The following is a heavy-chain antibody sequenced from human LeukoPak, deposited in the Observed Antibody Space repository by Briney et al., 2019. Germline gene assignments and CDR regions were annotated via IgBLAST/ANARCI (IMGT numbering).Heavy chain of an antibody. V-gene: IGHV1-8*01. CDR2: MNPNSGNT. D-gene: IGHD1-7*01. Sequence: ASVKVSCKASGYTFTSYDINWVRQATGQGLEWMGWMNPNSGNTGYAQKFQGRVTMTRNTSISTAYMELSSLRSDDTAVYYCARAGINNWNYAGGNWFDPWGQGTLVTVSS. CDR1: GYTFTSYD. J-gene: IGHJ5*02. CDR3: ARAGINNWNYAGGNWFDP.